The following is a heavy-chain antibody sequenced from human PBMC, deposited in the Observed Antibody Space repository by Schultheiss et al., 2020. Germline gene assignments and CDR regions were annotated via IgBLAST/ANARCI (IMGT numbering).Heavy chain of an antibody. V-gene: IGHV3-30-3*01. D-gene: IGHD5-18*01. CDR1: GFTFSSYA. Sequence: GESLKISCAASGFTFSSYAMHWVRQAPGKGLEWVAVISYDGSNKYYADSVKGRFTISRDNSKNTLYLQMNSLRAEDTAVYYCAKGGYSYGHFDYWGQGTLVTVSS. CDR3: AKGGYSYGHFDY. J-gene: IGHJ4*02. CDR2: ISYDGSNK.